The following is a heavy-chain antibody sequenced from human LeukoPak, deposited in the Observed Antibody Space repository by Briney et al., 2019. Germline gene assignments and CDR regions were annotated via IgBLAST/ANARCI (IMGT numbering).Heavy chain of an antibody. J-gene: IGHJ4*02. Sequence: PGGSLRLSCVASGFTFSKYTLSWIRQPPGKGLEWVAGIYGGGSGTTFYAESVRGRFTISRDNSRTTVYLQMNNLRDEDTAVYYCAKDLTVDGAWDIDHWGQGTMITVSS. D-gene: IGHD3-9*01. V-gene: IGHV3-23*01. CDR3: AKDLTVDGAWDIDH. CDR1: GFTFSKYT. CDR2: IYGGGSGTT.